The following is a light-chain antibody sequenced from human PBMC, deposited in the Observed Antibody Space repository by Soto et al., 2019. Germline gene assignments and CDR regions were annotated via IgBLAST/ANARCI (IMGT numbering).Light chain of an antibody. CDR1: QSVSSSY. Sequence: EIVLTQSPGTLSLSQGEGATLSCRASQSVSSSYFAWYQQKPGQAPRLLIYGASSMATGIPDRFSGSGSGTDFTHTISRLEPEAFAVYYCQQYGSSPVTFGHGTKVETK. CDR3: QQYGSSPVT. J-gene: IGKJ1*01. CDR2: GAS. V-gene: IGKV3-20*01.